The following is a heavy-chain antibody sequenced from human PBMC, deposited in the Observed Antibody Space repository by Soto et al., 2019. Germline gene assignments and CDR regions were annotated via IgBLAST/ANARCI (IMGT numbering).Heavy chain of an antibody. Sequence: PGGSLRLSCAASGFTFSSYGMHWVRQAPGKGLEWVAVIWYDGSNKYYADSVKGRFTISRDNSKNTLYLQMNSLRAEDTAVYYCARDLYDFWSGYENLYYYGMDVWGQGTTVTVYS. V-gene: IGHV3-33*01. J-gene: IGHJ6*02. CDR3: ARDLYDFWSGYENLYYYGMDV. CDR2: IWYDGSNK. D-gene: IGHD3-3*01. CDR1: GFTFSSYG.